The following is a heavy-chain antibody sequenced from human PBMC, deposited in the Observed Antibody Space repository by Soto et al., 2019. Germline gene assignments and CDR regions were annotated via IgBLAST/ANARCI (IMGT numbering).Heavy chain of an antibody. CDR2: IRSKANSYAT. CDR1: GFTFSGSA. V-gene: IGHV3-73*01. D-gene: IGHD6-13*01. J-gene: IGHJ6*02. Sequence: GGSLRLSCAASGFTFSGSAMHWVRQASGKGLEWVGRIRSKANSYATAYAASVKGRFTISRDDSKNTAYLQMNSLKTEDTAVYYCTRHRRADSSSWQWVTPVGYYYYGMDVWGQGTTVTVYS. CDR3: TRHRRADSSSWQWVTPVGYYYYGMDV.